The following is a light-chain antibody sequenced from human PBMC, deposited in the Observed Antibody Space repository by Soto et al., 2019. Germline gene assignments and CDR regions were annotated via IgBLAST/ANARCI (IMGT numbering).Light chain of an antibody. Sequence: QSVLTQPPSASGTPGQRVTISCSGGSSNIGSNHVNWYQQLPGTAPKLLIYSSNQRPSGVPDRFSGSRSGTAASLAISGLQSEDETGYYCAAWDDSLNGHVLGTGTKVTVL. CDR3: AAWDDSLNGHV. V-gene: IGLV1-44*01. J-gene: IGLJ1*01. CDR1: SSNIGSNH. CDR2: SSN.